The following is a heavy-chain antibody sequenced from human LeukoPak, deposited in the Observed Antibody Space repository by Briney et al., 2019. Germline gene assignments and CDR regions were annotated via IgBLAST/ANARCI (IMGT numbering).Heavy chain of an antibody. CDR3: ARRLAGYSLGGNY. V-gene: IGHV4-39*01. CDR2: IYYSGST. D-gene: IGHD4-23*01. CDR1: GGSISSSSYY. Sequence: PSETLSLTCTVSGGSISSSSYYWGWIRQPPGKWLEWIASIYYSGSTYYNPSLKSRLNISVDTSKNQLSLNLSSVTAADTAVYYCARRLAGYSLGGNYWGQGTLVTVSS. J-gene: IGHJ4*02.